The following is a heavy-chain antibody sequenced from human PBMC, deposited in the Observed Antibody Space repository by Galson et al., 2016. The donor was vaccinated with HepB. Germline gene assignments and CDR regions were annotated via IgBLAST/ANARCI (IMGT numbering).Heavy chain of an antibody. CDR1: GTSFSFYG. CDR3: ATVYYDVLTGETPWYYFDH. J-gene: IGHJ4*02. Sequence: SLRLSCAASGTSFSFYGMHWVRQAPGKGLEWVAVIWFDGSENYYADSVKGRFTISRDNSKNTLYLEMNSLRAEDTAVYYCATVYYDVLTGETPWYYFDHWGQGTLVTVSS. D-gene: IGHD3-9*01. CDR2: IWFDGSEN. V-gene: IGHV3-33*01.